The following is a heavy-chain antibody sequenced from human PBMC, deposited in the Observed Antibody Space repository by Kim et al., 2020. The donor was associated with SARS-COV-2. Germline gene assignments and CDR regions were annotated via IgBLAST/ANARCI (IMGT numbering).Heavy chain of an antibody. D-gene: IGHD3-3*01. CDR3: AKGPITKGFLEWHFDY. CDR1: GFTFSSYA. Sequence: GGSLRLSCAASGFTFSSYAMSWVRQAPGKGLEWVSAISGSGGSTYYADSVKGRFTISRDNSKNTLYLQMNSLRAEDTAVYYCAKGPITKGFLEWHFDYWGQGTLVTVSS. CDR2: ISGSGGST. V-gene: IGHV3-23*01. J-gene: IGHJ4*02.